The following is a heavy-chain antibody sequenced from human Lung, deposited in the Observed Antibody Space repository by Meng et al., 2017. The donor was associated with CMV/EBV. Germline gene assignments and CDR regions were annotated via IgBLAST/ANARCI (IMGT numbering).Heavy chain of an antibody. V-gene: IGHV4-4*02. Sequence: VEVREAGPALVKPAETLSLPCAVSGDSITNHNWWAWVRQPPGKGLEWIGEIPHRGSSAYNPSLKSRVSMSIDKSKNQFSLKLTSVTAADTAVYHCLRRSGGSVWGQGTLVTVSS. D-gene: IGHD3-10*01. CDR3: LRRSGGSV. CDR2: IPHRGSS. CDR1: GDSITNHNW. J-gene: IGHJ1*01.